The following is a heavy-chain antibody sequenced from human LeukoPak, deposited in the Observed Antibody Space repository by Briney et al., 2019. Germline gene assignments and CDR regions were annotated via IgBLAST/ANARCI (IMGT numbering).Heavy chain of an antibody. J-gene: IGHJ4*02. CDR1: GYTFTSYY. D-gene: IGHD3-22*01. Sequence: ASAKVSCKASGYTFTSYYMHWVRQAPGQGLEWMGIINPSGGSTSYAQKFQGRVTMTRDTSTSTVYMELSSLRSEDTAVYYCARASALEYYYDSSGYYSFDYWGQGTLVTVSS. CDR3: ARASALEYYYDSSGYYSFDY. V-gene: IGHV1-46*01. CDR2: INPSGGST.